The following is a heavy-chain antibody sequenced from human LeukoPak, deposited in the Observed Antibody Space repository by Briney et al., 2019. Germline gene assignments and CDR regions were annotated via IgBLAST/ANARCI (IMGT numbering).Heavy chain of an antibody. J-gene: IGHJ4*02. CDR3: ARGSRDGYNHFDY. V-gene: IGHV4-59*01. D-gene: IGHD5-24*01. CDR1: GGSITSYH. Sequence: SETLSVTSTISGGSITSYHWSWIRQPPGKGLEWIGYIYYSGSTNYNPSLKSRVTISVDTSKNQFSLNLRSVTAADTAVYYCARGSRDGYNHFDYWGQGTLVTVSS. CDR2: IYYSGST.